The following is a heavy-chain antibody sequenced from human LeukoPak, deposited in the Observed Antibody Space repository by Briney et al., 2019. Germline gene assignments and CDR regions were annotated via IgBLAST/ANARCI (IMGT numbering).Heavy chain of an antibody. V-gene: IGHV4-39*01. CDR1: GGSISSSSYY. CDR2: IYYSGST. J-gene: IGHJ4*02. CDR3: ARGLLTYYYDSSGYYFGN. Sequence: PSETLSLTCTVSGGSISSSSYYWGWIRQPPGKGLEWIGSIYYSGSTYYNPSLKSRVTISVDTSKNQFSLKLSSVTAADTAVYYCARGLLTYYYDSSGYYFGNWGQGTLVTVSS. D-gene: IGHD3-22*01.